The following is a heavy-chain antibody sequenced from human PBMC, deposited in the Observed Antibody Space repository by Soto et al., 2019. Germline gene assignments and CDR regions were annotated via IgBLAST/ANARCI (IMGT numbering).Heavy chain of an antibody. CDR3: AREKGYTSGPKNFDS. J-gene: IGHJ4*02. CDR2: IYDSGSS. D-gene: IGHD5-12*01. Sequence: PSETLSLTCTVSGGSVSSGDYFWSWIRQPPGKGLEWIGYIYDSGSSYYNPSLKSRVTMSVDTSKNQFSLKLRSVTAADTAMYYCAREKGYTSGPKNFDSWGQGTLVTVPQ. V-gene: IGHV4-30-4*01. CDR1: GGSVSSGDYF.